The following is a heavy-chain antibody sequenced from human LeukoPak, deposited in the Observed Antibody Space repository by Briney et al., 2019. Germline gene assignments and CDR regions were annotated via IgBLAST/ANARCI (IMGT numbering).Heavy chain of an antibody. J-gene: IGHJ4*02. CDR1: GFTFTSYA. CDR3: AKLKQWQPQRYFFEY. D-gene: IGHD6-19*01. Sequence: GGSLRLACAPSGFTFTSYAMSWVPQAPGKGLEWVSTFSGASSTSYADAVKGRVTISRDNSKNILYLQMNSLRAEDTAVYYCAKLKQWQPQRYFFEYWGQGALVTVAS. V-gene: IGHV3-23*01. CDR2: FSGASST.